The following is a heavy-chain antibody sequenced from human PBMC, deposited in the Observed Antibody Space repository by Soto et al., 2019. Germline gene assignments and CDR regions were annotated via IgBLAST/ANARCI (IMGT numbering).Heavy chain of an antibody. Sequence: VRLVESGGGVVQPGRSLRLSCVASGFTFSYYSLHWVRQAPGKGLEWVSSISGSSTYIYYADRVKGRFTISRDNAKNSLYLRMDSLRAEDTAVYYCARGDGTGLYNSGWSPRYWGQGTLVTVSS. V-gene: IGHV3-21*02. CDR2: ISGSSTYI. CDR3: ARGDGTGLYNSGWSPRY. D-gene: IGHD6-19*01. CDR1: GFTFSYYS. J-gene: IGHJ4*02.